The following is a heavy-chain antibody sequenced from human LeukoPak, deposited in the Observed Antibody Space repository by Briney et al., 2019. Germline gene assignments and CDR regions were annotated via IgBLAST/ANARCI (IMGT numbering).Heavy chain of an antibody. J-gene: IGHJ4*02. CDR2: IYSGGST. CDR1: GFTVSSNY. Sequence: GGSLRLSCAASGFTVSSNYMSSVRHAPGKGLECVSVIYSGGSTYNADSVKGRFTISRDNSKNTLYLQMNSLRAEDTAVYYCARGGTIDEYSSSSGGYFDYWGQGTLVTVSS. CDR3: ARGGTIDEYSSSSGGYFDY. V-gene: IGHV3-53*01. D-gene: IGHD6-6*01.